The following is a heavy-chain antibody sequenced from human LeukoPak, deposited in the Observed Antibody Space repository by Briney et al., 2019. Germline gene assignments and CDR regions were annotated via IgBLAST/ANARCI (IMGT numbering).Heavy chain of an antibody. CDR2: IKPDGNEK. D-gene: IGHD2-2*01. J-gene: IGHJ2*01. CDR1: GFTFSTSW. Sequence: GGSLRLSCAASGFTFSTSWMNWVRQAPGKGLEWVASIKPDGNEKYYMDSVKGRFTISRDNAKNSLYLHMNSLRAEDTAMYYCARDLRYCSTTSCYPNWYFDLWGRGTLVTVSS. V-gene: IGHV3-7*01. CDR3: ARDLRYCSTTSCYPNWYFDL.